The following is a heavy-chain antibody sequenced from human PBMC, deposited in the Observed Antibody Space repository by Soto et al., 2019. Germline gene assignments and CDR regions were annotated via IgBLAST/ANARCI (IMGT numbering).Heavy chain of an antibody. CDR3: TKGRAATATWVFIDY. CDR2: IGAGGGGT. CDR1: GLTSSSYA. V-gene: IGHV3-23*01. D-gene: IGHD5-18*01. Sequence: EVQLLESGGGLVQPGGSLRLSCAASGLTSSSYAMTWVRQGPGKGLEWVSSIGAGGGGTYYADSVKGRFTISRDSSKSTLYLQMNSLRAEDTAVYYCTKGRAATATWVFIDYWGQGVLVTVSS. J-gene: IGHJ4*02.